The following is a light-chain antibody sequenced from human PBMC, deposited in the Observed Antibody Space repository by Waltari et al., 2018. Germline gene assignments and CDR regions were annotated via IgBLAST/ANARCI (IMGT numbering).Light chain of an antibody. CDR3: YSCAGYYTVEGGV. V-gene: IGLV2-23*02. CDR1: SNDVGNFNL. CDR2: EFN. Sequence: QSALTQPASVSGSPGQSITISCTGTSNDVGNFNLVSWYKQHPGKAPKLLIYEFNKRPSGVSVRFSASRSGNTASLTISGLQAEDEADYYCYSCAGYYTVEGGVFGGGTKLTVL. J-gene: IGLJ3*02.